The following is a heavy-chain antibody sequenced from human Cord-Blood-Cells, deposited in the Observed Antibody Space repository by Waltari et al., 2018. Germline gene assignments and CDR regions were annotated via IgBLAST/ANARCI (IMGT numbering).Heavy chain of an antibody. D-gene: IGHD6-13*01. CDR3: ARGRPGYSSSWRNDYYGMDV. CDR1: GGSFSGYY. CDR2: INHRGST. Sequence: QVQLQQWGVGLLKPSETLSLTCAVYGGSFSGYYWSWIRQPPGKGLEWIGEINHRGSTNYTPSLKGRVTISVDTSKNQFSLKLSSVTAADTAVYYCARGRPGYSSSWRNDYYGMDVWGQGTTVTVSS. V-gene: IGHV4-34*01. J-gene: IGHJ6*02.